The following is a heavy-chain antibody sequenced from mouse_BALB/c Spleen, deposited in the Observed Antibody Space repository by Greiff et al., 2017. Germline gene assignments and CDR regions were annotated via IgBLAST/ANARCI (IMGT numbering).Heavy chain of an antibody. Sequence: DVKLVESGGGLVQPGGSRKLSCAASGFTFSSFGMHWVRQAPEKGLEWVAYISSGSSTIYYADTVKGRFTISRDNPKNTLFLQMTSLRSEDTAMYYCARSPHYYGSSSSFDYWGQGTTLTVSS. CDR1: GFTFSSFG. D-gene: IGHD1-1*01. CDR2: ISSGSSTI. CDR3: ARSPHYYGSSSSFDY. V-gene: IGHV5-17*02. J-gene: IGHJ2*01.